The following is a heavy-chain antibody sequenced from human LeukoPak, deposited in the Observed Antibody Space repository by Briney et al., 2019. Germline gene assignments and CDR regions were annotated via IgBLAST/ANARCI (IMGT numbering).Heavy chain of an antibody. V-gene: IGHV4-39*01. CDR3: ARHDRYCSSATCYVPWFDP. J-gene: IGHJ5*02. Sequence: GSLRLSCAASGFTFSSYAMSWVRQAPGKGLEWIGSIYYSGSTYYNPSLKSRVTISADTSKNQFSLKLSSVTAADTAVYFCARHDRYCSSATCYVPWFDPWGQGTLVTVSS. CDR1: GFTFSSYA. D-gene: IGHD2-2*01. CDR2: IYYSGST.